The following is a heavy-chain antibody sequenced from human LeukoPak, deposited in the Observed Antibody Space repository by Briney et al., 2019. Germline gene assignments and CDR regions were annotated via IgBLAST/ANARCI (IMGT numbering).Heavy chain of an antibody. V-gene: IGHV3-48*04. Sequence: GGSLRLSCAASGFTFSSYSMNWVRQAPGKGLEWVSYISSSSTIYYADSEKGRFTISRDNAKNSLYLQMNSLRAEDTAVYYCARDLIVVVPAAMTTYWGQGTLVTVSS. J-gene: IGHJ4*02. CDR2: ISSSSTI. CDR3: ARDLIVVVPAAMTTY. D-gene: IGHD2-2*01. CDR1: GFTFSSYS.